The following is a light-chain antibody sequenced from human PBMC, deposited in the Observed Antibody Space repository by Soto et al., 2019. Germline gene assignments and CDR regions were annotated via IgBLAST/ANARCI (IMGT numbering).Light chain of an antibody. V-gene: IGLV2-14*01. CDR2: DVK. CDR1: SSDVGAYDY. J-gene: IGLJ2*01. CDR3: SLYTSSSSVI. Sequence: QSALTQPASVSGSPGQSIAISCTGTSSDVGAYDYVSWYQQHPGKAPKLMIYDVKYRPSGVSNRFSGSKSGNTASLTISGLQAEDEADYYCSLYTSSSSVIFGGGTKLTAL.